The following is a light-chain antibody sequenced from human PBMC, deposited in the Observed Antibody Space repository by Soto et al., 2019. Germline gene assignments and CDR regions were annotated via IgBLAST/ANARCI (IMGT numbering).Light chain of an antibody. V-gene: IGKV3-20*01. CDR3: QQYGSSPWT. Sequence: EIVLTQSPGTLSLSPGERATLSCRASQSVSSSYFAWYQQKPGQAPGLLIYGASSRATGIPDRFSGGRSGTDFTLTISRLEPEDFAVYYCQQYGSSPWTFGQGTKVEIK. CDR2: GAS. CDR1: QSVSSSY. J-gene: IGKJ1*01.